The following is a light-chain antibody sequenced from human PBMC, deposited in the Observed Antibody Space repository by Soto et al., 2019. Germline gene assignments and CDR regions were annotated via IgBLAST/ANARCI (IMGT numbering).Light chain of an antibody. J-gene: IGLJ1*01. CDR2: DVT. V-gene: IGLV2-14*01. CDR3: SSYRRGSTYV. Sequence: QSALTQPPSVSGSPGQSITVSCTGTSSDVGGYNYVSWYQQHPGKAPRLMIYDVTNRPSGVSNRFSGSKSGNTASLTISGLQAEDEADYYCSSYRRGSTYVFGTGTKLTVL. CDR1: SSDVGGYNY.